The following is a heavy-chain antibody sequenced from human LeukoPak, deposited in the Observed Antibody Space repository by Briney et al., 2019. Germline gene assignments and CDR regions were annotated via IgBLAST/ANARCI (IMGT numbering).Heavy chain of an antibody. CDR1: GYTFTSYG. CDR3: ARGRIQLWSKWFDP. V-gene: IGHV1-18*01. CDR2: ISAYNGNT. J-gene: IGHJ5*02. Sequence: ASVKVSCKASGYTFTSYGISWVRQAPGQGREWMGWISAYNGNTNYAQKLQGRVTMTTDTSTSTAYMELRSLRSDDTAVYYCARGRIQLWSKWFDPCRQGTLVTVSS. D-gene: IGHD5-18*01.